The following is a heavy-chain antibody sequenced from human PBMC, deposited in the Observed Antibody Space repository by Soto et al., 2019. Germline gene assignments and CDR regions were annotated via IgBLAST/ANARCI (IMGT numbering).Heavy chain of an antibody. D-gene: IGHD3-3*01. J-gene: IGHJ3*02. CDR1: GYPVTAYY. CDR3: ARGGGVGVAGSAAFDM. Sequence: QFHLVQSGAVVKKPGASVTVSCSASGYPVTAYYMHWVRQAPGRGLEWMGGINPATGAAKYTQTFQGRVTMTGDTSTSPVFMKLGGLTSEAPAVFYCARGGGVGVAGSAAFDMWGQGTLVTVSS. CDR2: INPATGAA. V-gene: IGHV1-2*02.